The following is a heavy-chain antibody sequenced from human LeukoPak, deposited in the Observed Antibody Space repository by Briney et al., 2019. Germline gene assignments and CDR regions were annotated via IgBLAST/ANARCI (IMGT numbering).Heavy chain of an antibody. D-gene: IGHD1-1*01. CDR2: IYHSGSP. CDR1: GGSISSNNW. CDR3: ARVNINNWHSCDY. V-gene: IGHV4-4*02. J-gene: IGHJ4*02. Sequence: SETPSLTCAVSGGSISSNNWWGWVRQPPGKGLEWIGEIYHSGSPNYNPSLKSRVTISVDKSRNHFSLNLSSVTAADTAVYYCARVNINNWHSCDYWGQGTLVTVSS.